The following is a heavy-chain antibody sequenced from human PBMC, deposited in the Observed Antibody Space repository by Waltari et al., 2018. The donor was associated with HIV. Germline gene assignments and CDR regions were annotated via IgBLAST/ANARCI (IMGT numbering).Heavy chain of an antibody. CDR1: GGSVSSGSYY. J-gene: IGHJ5*02. CDR2: IYYSGST. CDR3: ARALPEGSGYYWFDP. V-gene: IGHV4-61*01. Sequence: QVQLQESGPGLVKPSETLSLTCTVSGGSVSSGSYYWSWIRQPPGKGLEWIGYIYYSGSTNYNPSLKSRVTISVDTSKNQFSLKLSSVTAADTAVYYCARALPEGSGYYWFDPWGQGTLVTVSS. D-gene: IGHD3-3*01.